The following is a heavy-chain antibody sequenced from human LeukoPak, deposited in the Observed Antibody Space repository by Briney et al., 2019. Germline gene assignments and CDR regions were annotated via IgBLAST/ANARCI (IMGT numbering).Heavy chain of an antibody. CDR1: GYTFTGYY. V-gene: IGHV1-2*02. J-gene: IGHJ4*02. CDR3: ARISFLSGYDFDY. Sequence: PGASVTVSCKASGYTFTGYYMHWVRQAPGQGLEWMGWINPNSGGTNYAQKFQGRVTMTRDTSISTAYMELSRLRSDDTAVYYCARISFLSGYDFDYWGQGTLVTVSS. D-gene: IGHD5-12*01. CDR2: INPNSGGT.